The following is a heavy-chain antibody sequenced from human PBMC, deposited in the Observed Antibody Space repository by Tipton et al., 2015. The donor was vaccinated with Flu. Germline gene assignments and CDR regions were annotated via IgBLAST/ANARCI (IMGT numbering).Heavy chain of an antibody. D-gene: IGHD4-11*01. V-gene: IGHV4-38-2*02. CDR3: ARRDYSNYVSDPKTWFDP. Sequence: TLSLTCTVSDSISSDYYWGWIRQPPGKGLEWIASVSRSGSTDYNPSLRSRVTMSVDTSKNQFSLKMRSVTASDMAVYYCARRDYSNYVSDPKTWFDPWGQGILVIVSS. CDR1: DSISSDYY. J-gene: IGHJ5*02. CDR2: VSRSGST.